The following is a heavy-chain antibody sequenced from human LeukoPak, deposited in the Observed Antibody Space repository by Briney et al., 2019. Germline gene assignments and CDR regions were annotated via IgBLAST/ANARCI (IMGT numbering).Heavy chain of an antibody. CDR1: GYTFTDYF. CDR3: ARAGYCGSNRYYYFDY. V-gene: IGHV1-2*02. J-gene: IGHJ4*02. Sequence: GASVKVSCKASGYTFTDYFIRWVRQAPGQGLEWMGWINPNSGGTNYAQNFQGRVTMTRDTSISTAYMELSSLTSDDTAVYSCARAGYCGSNRYYYFDYWGQGTLVTVSS. D-gene: IGHD2-21*01. CDR2: INPNSGGT.